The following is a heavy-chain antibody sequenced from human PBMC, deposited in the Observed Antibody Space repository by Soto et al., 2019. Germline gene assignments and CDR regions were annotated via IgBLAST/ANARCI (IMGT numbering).Heavy chain of an antibody. CDR3: ARAGAATLSDY. J-gene: IGHJ4*02. CDR2: IYYSGST. V-gene: IGHV4-59*01. Sequence: LSLTCTVSGGSISSYYWSWIRQPPGKGLEWIGYIYYSGSTNYNPSLKSRVTISVDTSKNQFSLKLSSVAAADTAVYYCARAGAATLSDYWGQGTLVTVSS. CDR1: GGSISSYY. D-gene: IGHD2-15*01.